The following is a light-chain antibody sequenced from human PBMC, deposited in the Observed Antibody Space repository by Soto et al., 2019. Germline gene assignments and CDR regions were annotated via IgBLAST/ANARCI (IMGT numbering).Light chain of an antibody. CDR3: CSYAGSSTLV. CDR1: SSDVGSYNL. V-gene: IGLV2-23*01. J-gene: IGLJ1*01. Sequence: ALTQPASVSGSPGQSITISCTGTSSDVGSYNLVSWYQQHPGKAPKLMIYEGSKRPSGVSNRFSGSKSGNTASLTISGLQAEDEADYYCCSYAGSSTLVFGTGTKLTVL. CDR2: EGS.